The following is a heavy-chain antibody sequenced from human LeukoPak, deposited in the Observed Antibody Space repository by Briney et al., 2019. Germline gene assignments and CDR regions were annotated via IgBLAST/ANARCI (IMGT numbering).Heavy chain of an antibody. V-gene: IGHV4-59*01. J-gene: IGHJ3*02. Sequence: WETLSLTCTVSGGSISSYYWSWIRQPPGKGLEWIGYIYYSGSTNYNPSLKSRVTISVDTSTNQFSLKLSSVTAADTAVYYCARDYATVNAFDIWGQGTMVTVSS. CDR1: GGSISSYY. D-gene: IGHD3-16*01. CDR2: IYYSGST. CDR3: ARDYATVNAFDI.